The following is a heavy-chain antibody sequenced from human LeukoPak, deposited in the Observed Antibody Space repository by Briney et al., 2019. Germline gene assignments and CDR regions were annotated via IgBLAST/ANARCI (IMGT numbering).Heavy chain of an antibody. V-gene: IGHV4-39*01. CDR1: GGSMSSENEY. CDR3: ARHILEEHWFDP. J-gene: IGHJ5*02. D-gene: IGHD1-1*01. Sequence: SETLSLTCSVSGGSMSSENEYWGWIRQTPGKGLEWIGSVYNTGSTDYNPSLKRRLSISIDTSKNQFSLKVTSVTAADTAVYYCARHILEEHWFDPWGLGTLVIVSS. CDR2: VYNTGST.